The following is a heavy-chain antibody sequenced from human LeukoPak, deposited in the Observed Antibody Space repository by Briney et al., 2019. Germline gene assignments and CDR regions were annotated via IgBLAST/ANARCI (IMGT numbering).Heavy chain of an antibody. Sequence: SETLSLTCTVSGGSINNDYWSWIRQPPGHGLEWIGYMYYSGSTNYNPSLKSRVTISVDTSKNQFSLRLSSVTAADTAVYYCARDVGGGWLQSWGQGTLVTVSS. J-gene: IGHJ4*02. D-gene: IGHD5-24*01. CDR2: MYYSGST. CDR1: GGSINNDY. V-gene: IGHV4-59*01. CDR3: ARDVGGGWLQS.